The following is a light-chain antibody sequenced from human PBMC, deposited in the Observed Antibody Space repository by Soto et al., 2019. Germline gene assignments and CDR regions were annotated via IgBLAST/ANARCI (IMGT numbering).Light chain of an antibody. V-gene: IGLV1-40*01. CDR3: QSYVSSLSGYVV. J-gene: IGLJ2*01. CDR1: SSNIGAGYD. Sequence: QSVLTQPPSVSGAPGQRVTISCTGSSSNIGAGYDVHWYQQLPGTAPKLLIYGNSNRPSGVPDRFSGSKSGTSASLAITGLQAEDEADYYYQSYVSSLSGYVVFGGGTKVTVL. CDR2: GNS.